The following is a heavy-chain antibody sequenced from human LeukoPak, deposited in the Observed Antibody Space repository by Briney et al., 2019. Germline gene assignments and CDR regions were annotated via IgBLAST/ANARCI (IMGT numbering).Heavy chain of an antibody. J-gene: IGHJ3*02. Sequence: SVKVSCKASGGTFSSYAISWVRQAPGQGLVWMGGIIPIFGTANYAQKFQGRVTITADESTSTAYMELSSLRSEDTAVYYCATPYDIHDAFDIWGQGTMVTVSS. V-gene: IGHV1-69*13. CDR1: GGTFSSYA. CDR3: ATPYDIHDAFDI. CDR2: IIPIFGTA. D-gene: IGHD3-9*01.